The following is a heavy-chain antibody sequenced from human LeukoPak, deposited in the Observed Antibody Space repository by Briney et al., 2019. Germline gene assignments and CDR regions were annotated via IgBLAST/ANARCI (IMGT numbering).Heavy chain of an antibody. CDR2: IKQDESET. Sequence: GGSLRLSFEASGFTFSSSCMIWVRQAPGKGLEWLANIKQDESETHYVDSVKGRFAISSDNAKNSLYLHMSSLRVEDTAVYYCARVEPGNSCYRAVDYWGQGTLVTVSS. D-gene: IGHD2-2*01. J-gene: IGHJ4*02. CDR1: GFTFSSSC. CDR3: ARVEPGNSCYRAVDY. V-gene: IGHV3-7*01.